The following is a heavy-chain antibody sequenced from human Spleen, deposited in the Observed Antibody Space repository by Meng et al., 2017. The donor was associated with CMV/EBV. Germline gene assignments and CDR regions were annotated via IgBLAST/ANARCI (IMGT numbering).Heavy chain of an antibody. CDR1: GGSCSGYY. CDR3: ARGGSVEYQLLTFSRFDP. Sequence: QVQLQQGGAGLLKPSEPLSLPCAVYGGSCSGYYWSWIRQPPGKGLEWIGEINHSGSTNYNPSLKSRVTISVDTSKNQFSLKLSSVTAADTAVYYCARGGSVEYQLLTFSRFDPWGQGTLVTVSS. CDR2: INHSGST. J-gene: IGHJ5*02. V-gene: IGHV4-34*01. D-gene: IGHD2-2*01.